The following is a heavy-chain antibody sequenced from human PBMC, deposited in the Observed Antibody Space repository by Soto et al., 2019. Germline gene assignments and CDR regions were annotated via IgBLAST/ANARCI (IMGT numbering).Heavy chain of an antibody. Sequence: GGSLRLSCAASGFTFSNAWMSWVRQAPGKGLEWVGRIKSKTDGGTTDYAAPVKGRFTISRDDSKNTLYLQMNSLKTEDTAVYYCTTDWQQQLVNRDYWGQGTLVTVSS. CDR2: IKSKTDGGTT. D-gene: IGHD6-13*01. J-gene: IGHJ4*02. CDR1: GFTFSNAW. V-gene: IGHV3-15*01. CDR3: TTDWQQQLVNRDY.